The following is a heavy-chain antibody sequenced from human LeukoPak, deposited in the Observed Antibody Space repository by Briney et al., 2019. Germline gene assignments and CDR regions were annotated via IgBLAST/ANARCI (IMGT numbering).Heavy chain of an antibody. CDR2: IYYSGYT. V-gene: IGHV4-59*08. J-gene: IGHJ4*02. D-gene: IGHD2-15*01. CDR3: ARIERQFCSGGVCYSDY. Sequence: SETLSLTCTVSGGSISSYYWSWIRQPPGKGLEWIGYIYYSGYTNYNPSLKSRVTISVDTSKNQFSLKLSSVTAADTAVYYCARIERQFCSGGVCYSDYWGRGTLVTVSS. CDR1: GGSISSYY.